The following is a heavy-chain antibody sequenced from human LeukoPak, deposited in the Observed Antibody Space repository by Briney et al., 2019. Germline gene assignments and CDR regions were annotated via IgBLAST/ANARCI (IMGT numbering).Heavy chain of an antibody. CDR1: GGTFSSYA. Sequence: SVKVSCKASGGTFSSYAISWVRQAPGQGLEWMGGIIPIFGTANYAQKFQGRVTITTDESTSTAYMELSSLRSEDTAAYYCARLDYYDSSGGGYWGQGTLVTVSS. CDR3: ARLDYYDSSGGGY. CDR2: IIPIFGTA. J-gene: IGHJ4*02. D-gene: IGHD3-22*01. V-gene: IGHV1-69*05.